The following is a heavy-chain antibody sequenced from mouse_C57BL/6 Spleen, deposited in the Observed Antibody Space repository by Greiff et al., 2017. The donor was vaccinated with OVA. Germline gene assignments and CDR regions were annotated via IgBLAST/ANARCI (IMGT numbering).Heavy chain of an antibody. Sequence: VMLVESGAELVRPGTSVKMSCKASGYTFTNYWIGWAKQRPGHGLEWIGDIYPGGGYTNYNEKFKGKATLTADKSSSTAYMQFSSLTSEDSAIYYCARGYGSSYEKAMDYWGQGTSVTVSS. J-gene: IGHJ4*01. CDR1: GYTFTNYW. D-gene: IGHD1-1*01. CDR2: IYPGGGYT. CDR3: ARGYGSSYEKAMDY. V-gene: IGHV1-63*01.